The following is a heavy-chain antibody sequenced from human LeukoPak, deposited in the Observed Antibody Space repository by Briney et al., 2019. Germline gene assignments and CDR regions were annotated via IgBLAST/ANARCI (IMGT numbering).Heavy chain of an antibody. CDR2: IYYSGST. CDR3: ARRVDDGWFDP. J-gene: IGHJ5*02. CDR1: GGSISSYY. V-gene: IGHV4-39*01. Sequence: PSETLSLTCTVSGGSISSYYWSWIRQPPGKGLEWIGSIYYSGSTYYNPSLKSRVTISVDTSKNQFSLKLSSVTAADTAVYYCARRVDDGWFDPWGQGTLVTVSS. D-gene: IGHD1-1*01.